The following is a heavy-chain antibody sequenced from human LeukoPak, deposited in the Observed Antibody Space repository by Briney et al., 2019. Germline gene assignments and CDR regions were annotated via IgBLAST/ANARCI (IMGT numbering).Heavy chain of an antibody. V-gene: IGHV4-34*01. CDR1: GGSFSGYY. CDR2: INHSGST. J-gene: IGHJ6*03. CDR3: ARAPGRYYYYYMDV. D-gene: IGHD1-14*01. Sequence: PSETLSLTCAVYGGSFSGYYWSWIRQPPGKGLEWIGEINHSGSTNYNPSLKSRVTISVDTSKNQFSLKVTSVTAADTAVYYCARAPGRYYYYYMDVWGKGSTVTISS.